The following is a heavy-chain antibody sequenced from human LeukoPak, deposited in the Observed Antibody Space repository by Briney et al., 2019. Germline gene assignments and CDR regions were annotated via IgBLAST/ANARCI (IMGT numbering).Heavy chain of an antibody. CDR3: ARDEAAYNYYYYMDV. CDR2: ISSSSGII. CDR1: GFTFSSHN. Sequence: GGSLRLSCAASGFTFSSHNMNWVRQVPGKGLEWVSYISSSSGIIYYADSVKGRFTISRDNAKRSLYLQMNSLRAEDTAVYYCARDEAAYNYYYYMDVWGKGTTVTVS. J-gene: IGHJ6*03. V-gene: IGHV3-48*04.